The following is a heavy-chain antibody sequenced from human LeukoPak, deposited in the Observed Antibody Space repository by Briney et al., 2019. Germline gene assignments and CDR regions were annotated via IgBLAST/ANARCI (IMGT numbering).Heavy chain of an antibody. CDR2: LSSSGSV. V-gene: IGHV4-39*01. Sequence: SETLSLTCTVSGDSLSNNIYYWGWIRQSPGKGLEWIGSLSSSGSVFYNPSLKSRVTVSIDTSKNQFSLRLTSVIAADTAVYFCARHAAVDAHPRYFQHWGQGTPITVSS. CDR1: GDSLSNNIYY. CDR3: ARHAAVDAHPRYFQH. D-gene: IGHD5-12*01. J-gene: IGHJ1*01.